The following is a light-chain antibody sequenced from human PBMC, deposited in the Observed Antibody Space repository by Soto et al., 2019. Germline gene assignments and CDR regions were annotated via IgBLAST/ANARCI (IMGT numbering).Light chain of an antibody. Sequence: QSVLTQAASVSGSPGQSITISCTGTSSDVGGYNYVSWYQQYPGKAPKLMIYDVSNRPSGVSNRFSGSKSGNTASLTISGLQAEDEADYSCSSYTSSSTYVFGTGT. V-gene: IGLV2-14*01. CDR1: SSDVGGYNY. CDR2: DVS. J-gene: IGLJ1*01. CDR3: SSYTSSSTYV.